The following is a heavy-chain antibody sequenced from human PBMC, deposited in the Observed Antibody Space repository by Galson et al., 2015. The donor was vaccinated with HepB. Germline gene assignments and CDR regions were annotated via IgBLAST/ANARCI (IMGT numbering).Heavy chain of an antibody. CDR3: AGASNRLRYFDIGMDV. J-gene: IGHJ6*02. CDR2: INPNSGGT. D-gene: IGHD3-9*01. V-gene: IGHV1-2*04. CDR1: GYTFTGYY. Sequence: SVKVSCKASGYTFTGYYMHWVRQAPGQGLEWMGWINPNSGGTNYAQKFQGWVTMTRDTSISTAYMELSRLRSDDTAVYYCAGASNRLRYFDIGMDVWGQGTTVTVSS.